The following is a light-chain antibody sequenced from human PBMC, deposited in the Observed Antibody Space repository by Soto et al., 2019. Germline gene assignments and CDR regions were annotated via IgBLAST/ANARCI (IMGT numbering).Light chain of an antibody. CDR2: GAS. CDR1: QGISNW. Sequence: DIQMTQSPSSISAFVGDRVTITCRASQGISNWLAWYQQRPGRAPKLLIYGASSLQSGVPSRFSGSGSGTDFTLTITSLQPEDFATYFCQQTNIFPRTFGHGTKVEIK. V-gene: IGKV1-12*01. CDR3: QQTNIFPRT. J-gene: IGKJ1*01.